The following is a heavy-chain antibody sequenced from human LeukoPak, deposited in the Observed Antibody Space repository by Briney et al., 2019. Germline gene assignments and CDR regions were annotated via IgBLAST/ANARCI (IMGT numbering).Heavy chain of an antibody. CDR2: FDPEDGET. D-gene: IGHD3-3*01. Sequence: ASVKVSCKVSGYTLTELSMHWVRQAPGKGLEWMGGFDPEDGETIYAQKFQGRVTMTEDTSTDTAYMELSSLRSEDTAVYYCATVNTIFGVVIIYYFDYWGQGTLVTVSS. J-gene: IGHJ4*02. CDR1: GYTLTELS. V-gene: IGHV1-24*01. CDR3: ATVNTIFGVVIIYYFDY.